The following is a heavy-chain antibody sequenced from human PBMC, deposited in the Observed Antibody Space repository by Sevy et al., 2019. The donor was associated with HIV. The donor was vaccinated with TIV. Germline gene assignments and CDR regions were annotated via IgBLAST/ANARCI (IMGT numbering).Heavy chain of an antibody. CDR3: AKDSSGVYGMDV. CDR1: GYTFTSYD. CDR2: MNPNSGNT. Sequence: ASVKVSCKASGYTFTSYDINWVRQATGQGLEWMGWMNPNSGNTGYAQKFQGRVTITRNTSISTAYMELSSLRSEDTAVYYCAKDSSGVYGMDVWGQGTTVTVSS. V-gene: IGHV1-8*01. D-gene: IGHD6-19*01. J-gene: IGHJ6*02.